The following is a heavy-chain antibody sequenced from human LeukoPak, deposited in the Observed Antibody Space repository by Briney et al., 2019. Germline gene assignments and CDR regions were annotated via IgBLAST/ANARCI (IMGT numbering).Heavy chain of an antibody. CDR3: ARSIGLTGGGVDV. V-gene: IGHV3-11*01. Sequence: GGSLRLSCAASGFTFRDYNMNWVRQAPGQGLEWVSCITDSGSSIHYADSVNGRFTISRDNAKDSLYLQMSSLRAEDSAVYYCARSIGLTGGGVDVWGRGTTVTVSS. D-gene: IGHD3-9*01. CDR1: GFTFRDYN. J-gene: IGHJ6*02. CDR2: ITDSGSSI.